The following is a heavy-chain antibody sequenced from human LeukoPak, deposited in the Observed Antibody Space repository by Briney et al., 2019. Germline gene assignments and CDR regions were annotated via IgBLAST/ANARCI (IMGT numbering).Heavy chain of an antibody. J-gene: IGHJ4*02. CDR2: ISGSGGST. CDR3: ARSIVVVTAIPEYYFDY. Sequence: PGGSPRLSCAASGFTFSSYAMSWVRQAPGKGLEWVSAISGSGGSTYYADSVKGRFTISRDNSKNTLYLQMNSLRAEDTAVYYCARSIVVVTAIPEYYFDYWGQGTLVTVSS. V-gene: IGHV3-23*01. D-gene: IGHD2-21*02. CDR1: GFTFSSYA.